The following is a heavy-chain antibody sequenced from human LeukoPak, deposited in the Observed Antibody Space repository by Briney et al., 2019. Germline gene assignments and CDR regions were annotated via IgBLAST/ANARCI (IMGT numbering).Heavy chain of an antibody. J-gene: IGHJ6*02. V-gene: IGHV3-11*01. D-gene: IGHD2-8*01. CDR2: ISSSGSTI. CDR1: GFTFSDYY. CDR3: ARSTDYCTNGVCYGFRYYYYGMDV. Sequence: GGSLRLSCAASGFTFSDYYMSWIRQAPGKGLEWVSYISSSGSTIYYADSVKGRFTISRDNAKNSLYLQMNSLRAEDTAVYYCARSTDYCTNGVCYGFRYYYYGMDVWGQGTTVTVPS.